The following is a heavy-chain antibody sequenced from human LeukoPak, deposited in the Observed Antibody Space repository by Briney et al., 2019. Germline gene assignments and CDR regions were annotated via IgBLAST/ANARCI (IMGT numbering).Heavy chain of an antibody. CDR3: ARHEDCSSTSCYALGYYYYYYMDV. V-gene: IGHV4-39*01. J-gene: IGHJ6*03. CDR2: IYYSGST. D-gene: IGHD2-2*01. Sequence: PSETLSPTCTVSGGSISSSSYYWGWIRQPPGKGLEWIGSIYYSGSTYYNPSLKSRVTISVDTSKNQFSLKLSSVTAADTAVYYCARHEDCSSTSCYALGYYYYYYMDVWGKGTTVTVSS. CDR1: GGSISSSSYY.